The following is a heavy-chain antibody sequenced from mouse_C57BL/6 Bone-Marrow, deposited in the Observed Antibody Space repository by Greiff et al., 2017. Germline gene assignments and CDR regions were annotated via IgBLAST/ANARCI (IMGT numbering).Heavy chain of an antibody. CDR2: IDPETGGT. Sequence: QVQLQQSGAELVRPGASVTLSCKASGYTFTDYEMHWVKQTPVHGLEWIGAIDPETGGTAYNQKFKGKAILTADKSSSTAYMELRSLTSEDSAVYYCTRSGSSYVDWYFDFWGTGTTVTVSS. J-gene: IGHJ1*03. CDR3: TRSGSSYVDWYFDF. D-gene: IGHD1-1*01. V-gene: IGHV1-15*01. CDR1: GYTFTDYE.